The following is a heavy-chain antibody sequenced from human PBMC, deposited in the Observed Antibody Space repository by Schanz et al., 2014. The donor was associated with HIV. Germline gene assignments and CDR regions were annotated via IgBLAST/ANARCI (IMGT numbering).Heavy chain of an antibody. J-gene: IGHJ4*02. CDR2: ISPYNGDT. D-gene: IGHD2-15*01. CDR1: GSTFPDLD. V-gene: IGHV1-18*01. Sequence: LVQSGAEVKRPGASVTVSCTAAGSTFPDLDVNWVRQAAGQGLEWMGWISPYNGDTNYAQNLKGRVNMTTDTSTTTAYMELRSLRSDDTAVYYCARVNKDIGGYYFDYWGQGTLVTVSS. CDR3: ARVNKDIGGYYFDY.